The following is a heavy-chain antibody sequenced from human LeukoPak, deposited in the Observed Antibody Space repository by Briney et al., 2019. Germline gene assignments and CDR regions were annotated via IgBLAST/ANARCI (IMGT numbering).Heavy chain of an antibody. V-gene: IGHV3-48*01. Sequence: GGSLRLSCAASGFTFSSYTMNWVRQPPGKGLEWVSNIGTSSTTIYYADSVKGRFTISRDNAKNSLYLQMNSLRAEDTAVYYCAKGLGAYYYDSSGYGGFDMWGQGTMVTVSS. CDR3: AKGLGAYYYDSSGYGGFDM. CDR2: IGTSSTTI. D-gene: IGHD3-22*01. J-gene: IGHJ3*02. CDR1: GFTFSSYT.